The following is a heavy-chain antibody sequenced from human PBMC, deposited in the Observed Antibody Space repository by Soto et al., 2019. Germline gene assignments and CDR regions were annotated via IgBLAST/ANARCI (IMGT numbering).Heavy chain of an antibody. CDR2: IIPIFGTA. CDR1: GGTFSSYA. Sequence: QVQLVQSGAEVKKPGSSVKVSCKASGGTFSSYAISWVRQAPGQGLEWMGGIIPIFGTADYAQKFHGRVTITADESTSTAYVELSSLVSEDTAVYYCAKNPENYYYGMDVWGQGTTVTVSS. CDR3: AKNPENYYYGMDV. J-gene: IGHJ6*02. V-gene: IGHV1-69*12.